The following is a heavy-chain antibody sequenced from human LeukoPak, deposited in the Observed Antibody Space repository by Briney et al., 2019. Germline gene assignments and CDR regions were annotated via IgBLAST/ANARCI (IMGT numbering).Heavy chain of an antibody. D-gene: IGHD2-15*01. CDR2: IWYEGSNK. CDR3: AKGVLGYCSGGSCYYYGMDV. V-gene: IGHV3-30*02. CDR1: GFPFQSLG. Sequence: GGSLELPWASSGFPFQSLGLHWVRQAPGKGLEGVAVIWYEGSNKYYADSVKGRFTISRDNSKNTLYLQMNSLRAEDTAVYYCAKGVLGYCSGGSCYYYGMDVWGQGTTVTVSS. J-gene: IGHJ6*02.